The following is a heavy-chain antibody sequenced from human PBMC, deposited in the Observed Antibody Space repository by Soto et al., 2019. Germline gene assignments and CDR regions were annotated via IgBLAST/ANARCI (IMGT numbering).Heavy chain of an antibody. Sequence: GGSLRLSCAASGFTFSSYSMNWVRQAPGKGLEYVSAISSNGGSTYYANSVKGRFTISRDNSKNTLYLQMGSLRAEDMAVYYCAKDLGLRYYHYNGMDVWGQGTTVTVSS. D-gene: IGHD5-12*01. CDR1: GFTFSSYS. J-gene: IGHJ6*02. CDR2: ISSNGGST. CDR3: AKDLGLRYYHYNGMDV. V-gene: IGHV3-64*01.